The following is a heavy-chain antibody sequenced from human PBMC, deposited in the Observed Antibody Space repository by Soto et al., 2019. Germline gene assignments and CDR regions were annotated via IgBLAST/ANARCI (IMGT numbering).Heavy chain of an antibody. V-gene: IGHV3-21*01. J-gene: IGHJ4*02. CDR3: ARELEGLRNRAPFDY. D-gene: IGHD3-3*01. CDR1: GFTFSSYS. CDR2: ISSSSSYI. Sequence: GGSLRLSCAASGFTFSSYSMNWVRQAPGKGLEWVSSISSSSSYIYYADSVKGRFTISRDNAKNSLYLQMNSLRAEDTAVYYCARELEGLRNRAPFDYWGQGTLVTVSS.